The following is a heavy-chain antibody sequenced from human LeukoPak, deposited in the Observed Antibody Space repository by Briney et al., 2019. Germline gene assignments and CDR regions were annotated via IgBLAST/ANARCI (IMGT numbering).Heavy chain of an antibody. V-gene: IGHV3-9*03. J-gene: IGHJ1*01. D-gene: IGHD3-10*01. Sequence: GGSLRLSCAASGFIFDDYAMHWVRQVPGKGLEWVSGISWNSGIIDYADSVKGRFTISRDNAKNSLYLQMNSLRPEDMALYYCARDSSCTWYGDLRHWGQGTLVTVSS. CDR2: ISWNSGII. CDR1: GFIFDDYA. CDR3: ARDSSCTWYGDLRH.